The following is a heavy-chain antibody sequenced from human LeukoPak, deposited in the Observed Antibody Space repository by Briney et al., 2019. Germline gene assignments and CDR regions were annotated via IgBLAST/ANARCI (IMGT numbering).Heavy chain of an antibody. J-gene: IGHJ5*02. Sequence: GGSLRLSCAASGFIFSNYEMNWVRQAPGKGLEWVSYINRGGGIAYYVDSVRGRFTISRDNTKNALYLQMNSLRAEDTAVYYCAALWFDPWGQETLVTVPS. CDR1: GFIFSNYE. V-gene: IGHV3-48*03. CDR2: INRGGGIA. CDR3: AALWFDP.